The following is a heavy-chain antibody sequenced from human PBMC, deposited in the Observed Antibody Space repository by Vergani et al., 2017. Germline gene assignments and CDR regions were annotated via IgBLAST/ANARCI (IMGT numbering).Heavy chain of an antibody. CDR2: ISGSGGST. CDR1: GFTFSSYA. D-gene: IGHD3-10*01. Sequence: EVQLLESGGGMVQPGGSLRLSCAASGFTFSSYAMSWVCQAPGKGLEWVSAISGSGGSTYYADSVKGRFAISRSKSKNTLYLQMNSLRAEDTAVYYCAKGEVGGSTFDYWSQGTLVTVSS. CDR3: AKGEVGGSTFDY. J-gene: IGHJ4*02. V-gene: IGHV3-23*01.